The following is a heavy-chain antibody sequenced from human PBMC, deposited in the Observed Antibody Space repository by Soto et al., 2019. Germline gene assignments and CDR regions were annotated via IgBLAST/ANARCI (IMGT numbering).Heavy chain of an antibody. CDR3: AKKADAGYYYYMDV. J-gene: IGHJ6*03. CDR2: ISYDGSNK. D-gene: IGHD6-13*01. CDR1: GFTFSSYG. Sequence: QVQLVESGGGVVQPGRSLRLSCAASGFTFSSYGMHWVRQAPGKGLEWVAVISYDGSNKYYADSVKGRFTISRDNSKNTLYLQMNSLRAEDTAVYYCAKKADAGYYYYMDVWGKGTTVTVSS. V-gene: IGHV3-30*18.